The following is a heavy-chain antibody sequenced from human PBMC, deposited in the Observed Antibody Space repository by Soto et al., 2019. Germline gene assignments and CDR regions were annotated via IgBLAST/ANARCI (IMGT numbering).Heavy chain of an antibody. D-gene: IGHD3-10*01. CDR1: GYTFTSYD. V-gene: IGHV1-8*01. CDR3: ARTETMVRGVINYYYGMDV. Sequence: ASVKVSCKASGYTFTSYDINWVRQATGQGLEWMGWMNPNSGNTGYAQKFQGRVTMTRNTSISTAYMELSSLRSEDTAVYYCARTETMVRGVINYYYGMDVWGQGTTVTVSS. CDR2: MNPNSGNT. J-gene: IGHJ6*02.